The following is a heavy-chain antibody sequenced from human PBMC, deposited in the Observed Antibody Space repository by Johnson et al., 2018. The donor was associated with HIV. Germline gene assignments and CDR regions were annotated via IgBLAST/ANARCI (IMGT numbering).Heavy chain of an antibody. CDR3: ARAGARAFDI. V-gene: IGHV3-30-3*01. CDR2: ISYDGSNK. J-gene: IGHJ3*02. Sequence: VQLVESGGGLVQPGGSLRLSCAASGFTFSDHYMDWVRQAPGKGLEWVAVISYDGSNKYYADSVKGRFTISRDNSKNTLYLQMNSLRAEDTAVYYCARAGARAFDIWGQGTMVTVSS. D-gene: IGHD1-26*01. CDR1: GFTFSDHY.